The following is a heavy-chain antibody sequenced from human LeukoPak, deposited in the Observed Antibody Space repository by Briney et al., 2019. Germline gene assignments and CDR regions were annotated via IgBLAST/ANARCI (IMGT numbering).Heavy chain of an antibody. D-gene: IGHD2-2*01. CDR3: AISTSCCLNGMDV. CDR2: IYYSGST. Sequence: NPSETLSLTCTVSGGSISSGDYYWSWIRQPPGKGLEWTGYIYYSGSTYYNPSLKSRVTISVDTSKDQFSLKLSSVTAADTAVYYCAISTSCCLNGMDVWGKGTTVTVSS. CDR1: GGSISSGDYY. J-gene: IGHJ6*04. V-gene: IGHV4-30-4*01.